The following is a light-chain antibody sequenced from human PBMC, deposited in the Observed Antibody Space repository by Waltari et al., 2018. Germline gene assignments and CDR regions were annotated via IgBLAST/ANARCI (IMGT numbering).Light chain of an antibody. CDR1: QDIASA. CDR3: QQFINYPLT. CDR2: DAS. J-gene: IGKJ3*01. V-gene: IGKV1D-13*01. Sequence: AIQLTQSPSSLSVSLGHRITITCRASQDIASALAWYVQKPGKAPQLLIYDASTLESGVPSRFSGSGSGTDFTLSISGLQPEDFATYYCQQFINYPLTFGPGTTVDIK.